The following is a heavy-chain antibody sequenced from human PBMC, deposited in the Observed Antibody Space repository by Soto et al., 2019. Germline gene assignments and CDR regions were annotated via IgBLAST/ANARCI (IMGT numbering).Heavy chain of an antibody. Sequence: QVQLVQSGAEVKKPGASVKVSCKASGYTFTSYDINWVRQATGQGLEWMGWMNPNSGNTGDAQKFQGRVTMTRNTSISTAYMELSSLRSEDTAVYYCARGRITIFGVVPEFDPWGQGTLVTVSS. CDR1: GYTFTSYD. J-gene: IGHJ5*02. CDR3: ARGRITIFGVVPEFDP. D-gene: IGHD3-3*01. V-gene: IGHV1-8*01. CDR2: MNPNSGNT.